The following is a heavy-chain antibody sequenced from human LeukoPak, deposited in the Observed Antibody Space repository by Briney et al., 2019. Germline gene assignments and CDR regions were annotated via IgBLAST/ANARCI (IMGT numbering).Heavy chain of an antibody. J-gene: IGHJ3*02. V-gene: IGHV3-21*01. CDR1: GFTFSSYS. D-gene: IGHD3-10*01. Sequence: GGSLRLSCGASGFTFSSYSMNWVRQAPGKGLEWVSSISSSSSYIYYADSVKGRFTISRDNAKNSLYLQMNSLRAEDTAVYYCARVGSGSYSVYAFDIWGHGTMVTVSS. CDR2: ISSSSSYI. CDR3: ARVGSGSYSVYAFDI.